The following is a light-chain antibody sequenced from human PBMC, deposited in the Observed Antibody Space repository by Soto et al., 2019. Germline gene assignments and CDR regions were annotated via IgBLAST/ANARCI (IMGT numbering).Light chain of an antibody. CDR2: EVN. V-gene: IGLV2-8*01. CDR1: SSDVGSYRY. CDR3: SSYVLGTNV. Sequence: QSVLTQPPSASGSPGQSVTISCTGSSSDVGSYRYVSWYQQYPGKAPKLMIYEVNKRPSGVPDRFSGSMSGNTASLTVSGLQAEDEADYYCSSYVLGTNVFGTGTKLTVL. J-gene: IGLJ1*01.